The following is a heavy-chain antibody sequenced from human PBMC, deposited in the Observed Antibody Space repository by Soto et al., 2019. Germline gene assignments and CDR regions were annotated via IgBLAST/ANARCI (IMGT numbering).Heavy chain of an antibody. J-gene: IGHJ5*02. CDR3: ATQEVGGSYVYTFDP. Sequence: PSETLSLTCTVSGDSITSNSYFWAWIRQPPGKGLEWIGSIYYSGTTYYNPSLKSRVTISVDRSKNQFSLKLSSVTAADTAVYYCATQEVGGSYVYTFDPWGQGTLVT. CDR2: IYYSGTT. CDR1: GDSITSNSYF. D-gene: IGHD1-26*01. V-gene: IGHV4-39*01.